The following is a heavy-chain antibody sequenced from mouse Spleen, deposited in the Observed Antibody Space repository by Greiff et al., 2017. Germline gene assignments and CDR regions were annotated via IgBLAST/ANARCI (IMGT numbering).Heavy chain of an antibody. D-gene: IGHD2-14*01. V-gene: IGHV5-16*01. J-gene: IGHJ3*01. Sequence: EVQLVESEGGLVQPGSSMKLSCTASGFTFSDYYMAWVRQVPEKGLEWVANINYDGSSTYYLDSLKSRFIISRDNAKNILYLQMSSLKSEDTATYYCAREGYGGAWFAYWGQGTLVTVSA. CDR1: GFTFSDYY. CDR3: AREGYGGAWFAY. CDR2: INYDGSST.